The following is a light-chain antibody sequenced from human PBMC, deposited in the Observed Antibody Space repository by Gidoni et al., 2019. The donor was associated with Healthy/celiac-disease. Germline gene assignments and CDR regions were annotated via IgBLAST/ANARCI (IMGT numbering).Light chain of an antibody. CDR2: DAS. V-gene: IGKV3-11*01. CDR3: QQRL. Sequence: EIVLTQSPATLSLSPGESATLTCRASQSVSSYLAWSQQKPGQAPSLLIYDASNTATGIPARFSGSGSGTDFTLTISSLEPEDFAGYYCQQRLFGGXTKVEIK. CDR1: QSVSSY. J-gene: IGKJ4*01.